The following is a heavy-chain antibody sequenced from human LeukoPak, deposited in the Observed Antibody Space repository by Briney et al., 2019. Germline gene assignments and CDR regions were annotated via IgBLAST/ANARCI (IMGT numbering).Heavy chain of an antibody. J-gene: IGHJ5*02. CDR2: ICAYNGNK. Sequence: GASVNVSCKASGYTFTSYGISWVRQAPGQGREWMGWICAYNGNKNYAQTLQGRVTMTTDTSTSTGYMELRSLRSDDTAVYYCARTLPFMIVVVITPGGWFDPWGQGTLVTVSS. CDR3: ARTLPFMIVVVITPGGWFDP. V-gene: IGHV1-18*01. D-gene: IGHD3-22*01. CDR1: GYTFTSYG.